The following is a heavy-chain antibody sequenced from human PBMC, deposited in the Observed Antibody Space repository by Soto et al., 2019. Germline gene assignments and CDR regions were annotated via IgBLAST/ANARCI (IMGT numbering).Heavy chain of an antibody. CDR2: IIPIFGTA. J-gene: IGHJ6*02. CDR1: GGTFSSYA. D-gene: IGHD2-2*01. Sequence: QVQLVQSGAEVKKPGSSVKVSCKASGGTFSSYAISWVRQAPGQGLEWMGGIIPIFGTANYAQKFQGRVTITADESTTTAYMELSSLRSEDTAVYYCATSAARPLYYYYGMDVWGQGTTVTVSS. CDR3: ATSAARPLYYYYGMDV. V-gene: IGHV1-69*12.